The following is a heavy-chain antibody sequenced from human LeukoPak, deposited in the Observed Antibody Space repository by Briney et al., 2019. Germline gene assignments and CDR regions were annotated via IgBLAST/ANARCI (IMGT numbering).Heavy chain of an antibody. V-gene: IGHV4-61*01. CDR3: ARDTGYCSGGSCYHNYFDF. D-gene: IGHD2-15*01. Sequence: PSETLSLTCTVSGGSVSSGSFYWSWIRQTPGKGLEWIDYIYYTGSTNYNPSLKSRVTISVDTSKNQFSLKLSSVTAADTAVYYCARDTGYCSGGSCYHNYFDFWGQGALVTVSS. J-gene: IGHJ4*02. CDR2: IYYTGST. CDR1: GGSVSSGSFY.